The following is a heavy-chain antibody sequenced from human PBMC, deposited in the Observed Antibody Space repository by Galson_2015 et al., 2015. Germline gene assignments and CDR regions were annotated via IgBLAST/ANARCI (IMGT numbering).Heavy chain of an antibody. Sequence: SLRLSCAVSGFSFSDYYMSWIRQAPGKGLEWVSYIDSTGSTGSTIYYADSVKGRFTISRDNAKNSLYLQMNSLRAEDTAVYYCARDPGFSTGWFDYWGQGTLVTVSS. CDR2: IDSTGSTGSTI. CDR3: ARDPGFSTGWFDY. CDR1: GFSFSDYY. D-gene: IGHD6-19*01. J-gene: IGHJ5*01. V-gene: IGHV3-11*01.